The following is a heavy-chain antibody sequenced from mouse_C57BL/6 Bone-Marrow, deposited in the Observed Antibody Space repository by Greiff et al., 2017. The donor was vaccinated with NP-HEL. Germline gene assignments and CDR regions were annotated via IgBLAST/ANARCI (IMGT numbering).Heavy chain of an antibody. CDR2: INPGSGGT. Sequence: VKLQQSGAELVRPGTSVKVSCKASGYAFTNYLIEWVKQRPGQGLEWIGVINPGSGGTNYNEKFKGKATLTADKSSSTAYMQLSSLTSEDSAVYFCARSSNYVAWFAYWGQGTLVTVSA. D-gene: IGHD2-5*01. J-gene: IGHJ3*01. V-gene: IGHV1-54*01. CDR3: ARSSNYVAWFAY. CDR1: GYAFTNYL.